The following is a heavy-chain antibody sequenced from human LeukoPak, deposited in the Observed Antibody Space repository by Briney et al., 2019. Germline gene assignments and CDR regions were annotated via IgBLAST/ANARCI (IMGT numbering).Heavy chain of an antibody. Sequence: GGSLRLSCAASGFIFTDYSMNWVRQAPGKGLEWVSYIDRTSNNIYYPDSVKGRFTISRDNAKNSLYLQMNSLRDEDTAVYYCARVSYWGSAGKGFDYWGQGTLVTVSS. J-gene: IGHJ4*02. D-gene: IGHD7-27*01. CDR2: IDRTSNNI. V-gene: IGHV3-48*02. CDR3: ARVSYWGSAGKGFDY. CDR1: GFIFTDYS.